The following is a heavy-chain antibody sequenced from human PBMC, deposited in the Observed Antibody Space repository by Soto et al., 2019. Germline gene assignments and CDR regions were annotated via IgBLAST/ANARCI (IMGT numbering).Heavy chain of an antibody. CDR2: MNPNSGNT. V-gene: IGHV1-8*01. J-gene: IGHJ4*02. Sequence: QVQLLQSGAEVKKPGASVKVSCKASGYTFTSYDINWVRQATGQGLEWMGWMNPNSGNTGYAHKFQGRVTMTRNTSRSTASVELSSLSCENTAVYYCAVEYSSGWAKDWGQGTLVTVS. CDR3: AVEYSSGWAKD. CDR1: GYTFTSYD. D-gene: IGHD6-19*01.